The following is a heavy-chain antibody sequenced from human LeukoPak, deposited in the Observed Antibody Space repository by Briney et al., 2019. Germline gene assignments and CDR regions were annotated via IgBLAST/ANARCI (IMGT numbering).Heavy chain of an antibody. CDR3: ARANPADFNL. CDR1: GFTFSSYG. Sequence: PGRSLRLSCAASGFTFSSYGMHWVRQAPGKGLEWVAVISYDGSNKYYADSVKGRFTISRDNSKNTLYLQMNSLRAEDTAVYYCARANPADFNLWGRGTLVTVSS. D-gene: IGHD1-14*01. V-gene: IGHV3-30*03. CDR2: ISYDGSNK. J-gene: IGHJ2*01.